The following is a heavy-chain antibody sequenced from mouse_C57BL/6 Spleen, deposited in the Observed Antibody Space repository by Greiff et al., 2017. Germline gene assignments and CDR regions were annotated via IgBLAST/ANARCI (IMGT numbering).Heavy chain of an antibody. CDR2: IDPNSGGT. CDR1: GYTFTSYW. D-gene: IGHD2-1*01. CDR3: AREDYYHFDY. J-gene: IGHJ2*01. V-gene: IGHV1-72*01. Sequence: QVQLQQPGAELVKPGASVKLSCKASGYTFTSYWMHWVKQRPGRGLEWIGMIDPNSGGTKYHEKFKSKATLTVDKPSSTAYMQLSSLTSEDSAVYYWAREDYYHFDYWGQGTTLTVAS.